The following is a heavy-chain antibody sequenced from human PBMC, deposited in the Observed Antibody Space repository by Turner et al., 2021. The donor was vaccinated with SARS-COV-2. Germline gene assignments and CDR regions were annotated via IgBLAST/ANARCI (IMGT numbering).Heavy chain of an antibody. Sequence: QVLLVESAGGVVQPARSPRLSRPASGFTFSNYAMPWVRQAPGKGLGWVAVISSVGNNQHYADSVKGRFTVSRDDSKNSLYLQINSLRAEDTGVYDCARDRITVAGNLDHWGQGTLVTVSS. J-gene: IGHJ4*02. CDR1: GFTFSNYA. D-gene: IGHD6-19*01. CDR3: ARDRITVAGNLDH. CDR2: ISSVGNNQ. V-gene: IGHV3-30-3*01.